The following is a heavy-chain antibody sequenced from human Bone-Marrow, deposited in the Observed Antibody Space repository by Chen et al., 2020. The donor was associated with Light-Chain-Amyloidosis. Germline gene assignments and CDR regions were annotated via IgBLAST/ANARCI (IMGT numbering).Heavy chain of an antibody. D-gene: IGHD3-10*01. V-gene: IGHV3-23*04. J-gene: IGHJ4*02. CDR1: GSNSSSFG. CDR3: TRKGGYFDF. CDR2: VSGSTVST. Sequence: DVQLVESGGGLVQPGGSLSLPCATPGSNSSSFGMSWVRQAPGKGLEWVATVSGSTVSTYYAGAVKGRFNISRDNSKSTLYLQMNSLRAGDTAVYFCTRKGGYFDFWGQGSLVTVSS.